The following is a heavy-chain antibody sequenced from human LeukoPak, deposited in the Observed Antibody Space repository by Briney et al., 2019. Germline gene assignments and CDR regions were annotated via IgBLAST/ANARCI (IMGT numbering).Heavy chain of an antibody. CDR1: GFTLNNYA. Sequence: GGSLRLSCAASGFTLNNYAMSWVRQAPGKGPEWVSTFSRSGPDTYYADSVKGRFTIFRDNPKNTLYLQMNRLRAEDTAVYYCAKGSLGSWYYFDYWGQGTLVTVSS. D-gene: IGHD6-13*01. CDR3: AKGSLGSWYYFDY. V-gene: IGHV3-23*01. J-gene: IGHJ4*02. CDR2: FSRSGPDT.